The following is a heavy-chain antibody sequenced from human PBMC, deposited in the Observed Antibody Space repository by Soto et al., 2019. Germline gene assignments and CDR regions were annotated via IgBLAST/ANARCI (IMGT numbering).Heavy chain of an antibody. CDR1: GFTFSSYA. CDR2: ISGSGGST. J-gene: IGHJ6*02. CDR3: AKVLGKGRYGMDV. D-gene: IGHD2-15*01. V-gene: IGHV3-23*01. Sequence: PGGSLRLSCAASGFTFSSYAMSWVRQAPGKGLEWVSAISGSGGSTYYADSVKGRFTISIDNSKNTLYLQMNSLRAEDTAVYSCAKVLGKGRYGMDVWGQGSTVTVSS.